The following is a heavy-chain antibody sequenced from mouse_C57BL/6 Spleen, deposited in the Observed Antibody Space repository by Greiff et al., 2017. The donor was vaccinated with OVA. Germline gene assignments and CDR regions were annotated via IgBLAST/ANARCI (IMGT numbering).Heavy chain of an antibody. J-gene: IGHJ1*03. CDR3: ASPYYSNYVGYFDV. D-gene: IGHD2-5*01. Sequence: EVQLVESVAELVRPGASVKLSCTASGFNIKNTYMHWVKQRPEQGLEWIGRIDPANGNTKYAPKFQGKATITADTSSNTAYLQLSSLTSEDTAIYYCASPYYSNYVGYFDVWGTGTTVTVSS. CDR1: GFNIKNTY. V-gene: IGHV14-3*01. CDR2: IDPANGNT.